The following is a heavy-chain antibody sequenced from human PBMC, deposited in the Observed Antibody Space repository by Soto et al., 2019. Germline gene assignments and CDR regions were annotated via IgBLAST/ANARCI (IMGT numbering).Heavy chain of an antibody. Sequence: QLHLVQSGAVVKKPGASVTVSCSASGYPVTAYYMHWVRQAPGRGLEWMGGINPATGAAKYTQTFQGRVPMTRDASTSTVFMELGGLTSEDTAVFYCASGGGVGVAGSAAFDMWGQGTLVTVSS. D-gene: IGHD3-3*01. V-gene: IGHV1-2*02. CDR1: GYPVTAYY. CDR3: ASGGGVGVAGSAAFDM. J-gene: IGHJ3*02. CDR2: INPATGAA.